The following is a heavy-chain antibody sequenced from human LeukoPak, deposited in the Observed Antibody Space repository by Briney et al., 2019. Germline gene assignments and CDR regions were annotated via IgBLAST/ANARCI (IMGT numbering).Heavy chain of an antibody. CDR3: ARLVTWCSGGSCYRWFDP. V-gene: IGHV1-69*13. J-gene: IGHJ5*02. Sequence: SVKVSCKASGGTFSSYAISWVRQAPGQGLEWMGGIIPIFGTANYAQKFQGRVTITADESTSTAYMELSSLRSEDTAVYYCARLVTWCSGGSCYRWFDPWGQGTLVTVSS. D-gene: IGHD2-15*01. CDR1: GGTFSSYA. CDR2: IIPIFGTA.